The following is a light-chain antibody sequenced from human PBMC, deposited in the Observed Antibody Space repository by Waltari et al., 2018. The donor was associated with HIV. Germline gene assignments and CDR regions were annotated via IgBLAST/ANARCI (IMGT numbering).Light chain of an antibody. CDR2: DAS. CDR3: HQFGSSTSYT. CDR1: QTVSNNY. Sequence: EIVLTQSPATLSLSPGERATLSCGASQTVSNNYLAWYQQKPGLAPRLLIYDASSRATGVPDRFSGSGSGTDYTRTIARLEPEDFAVYYCHQFGSSTSYTFGQGTKLEIK. V-gene: IGKV3D-20*01. J-gene: IGKJ2*01.